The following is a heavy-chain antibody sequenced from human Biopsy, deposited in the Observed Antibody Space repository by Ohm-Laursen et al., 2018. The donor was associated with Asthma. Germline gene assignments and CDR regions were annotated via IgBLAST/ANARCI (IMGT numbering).Heavy chain of an antibody. CDR2: TLTKFDIT. J-gene: IGHJ4*02. D-gene: IGHD3-22*01. V-gene: IGHV1-69*04. Sequence: SVKVSCKASGGSFSNFAFSWVRQAPGHGLEWMGTTLTKFDITSYAEKFQGRVTITADKSTSTTYMELSRLRSEDTAVYYCARSYDTDSYPVLVLDYWGQGTLVTVSS. CDR1: GGSFSNFA. CDR3: ARSYDTDSYPVLVLDY.